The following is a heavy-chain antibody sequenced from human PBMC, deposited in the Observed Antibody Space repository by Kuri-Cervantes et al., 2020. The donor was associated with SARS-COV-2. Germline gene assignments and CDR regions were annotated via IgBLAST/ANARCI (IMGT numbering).Heavy chain of an antibody. D-gene: IGHD6-6*01. Sequence: GESLKISCAASGFSFSSYAMSWVRQAPGKGLEWVSAISGSGDNTYYADSVKGRFTISRDNSQNTVYLQMSSLRGEDTALYYCAQDVSQLGRACRYWGQGTLATVSS. CDR3: AQDVSQLGRACRY. V-gene: IGHV3-23*01. CDR2: ISGSGDNT. CDR1: GFSFSSYA. J-gene: IGHJ4*02.